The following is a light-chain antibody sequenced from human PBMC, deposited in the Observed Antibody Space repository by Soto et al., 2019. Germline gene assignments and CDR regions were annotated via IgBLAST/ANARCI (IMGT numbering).Light chain of an antibody. CDR3: NAQADNGKHV. V-gene: IGLV2-8*02. J-gene: IGLJ1*01. CDR1: SSDVGHSNF. CDR2: EVS. Sequence: QSALTQPPSASRSPGQSVTISCTGSSSDVGHSNFVSWYQQHPGKGPKLIIYEVSKRPSGVPDRFSGSKSGNTASLSVSGLQDEDEADYFCNAQADNGKHVFGTGTKVTVL.